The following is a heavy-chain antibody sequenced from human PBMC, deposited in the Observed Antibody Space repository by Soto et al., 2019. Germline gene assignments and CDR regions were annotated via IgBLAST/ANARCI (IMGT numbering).Heavy chain of an antibody. CDR3: VSLMWYQHY. CDR1: GFTFSDHF. Sequence: EVQLVESGGGLVQPGGSLRLSCAVSGFTFSDHFMDWVRQAPGKGLEWVGRTKNKDNNYFTEYAASVKGRFTISRDDSNNCLYLEMSSLKSEDTAVYYCVSLMWYQHYWGQGTLVPVSS. D-gene: IGHD2-15*01. CDR2: TKNKDNNYFT. V-gene: IGHV3-72*01. J-gene: IGHJ4*02.